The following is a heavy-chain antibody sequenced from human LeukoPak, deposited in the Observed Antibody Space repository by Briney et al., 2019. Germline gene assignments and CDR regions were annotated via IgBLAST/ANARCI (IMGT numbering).Heavy chain of an antibody. CDR1: GFTFSSYG. D-gene: IGHD4-17*01. CDR2: TSGSGGST. CDR3: SKDRGAYGDYGVILDY. V-gene: IGHV3-23*01. J-gene: IGHJ4*02. Sequence: PGGSLRLSCAASGFTFSSYGMHWVRQAPGKGPEWVSATSGSGGSTYYADSVKGRFTISRDNSKNTLYLQMNGLRAEDTAVYYCSKDRGAYGDYGVILDYGGQGTLVTVSS.